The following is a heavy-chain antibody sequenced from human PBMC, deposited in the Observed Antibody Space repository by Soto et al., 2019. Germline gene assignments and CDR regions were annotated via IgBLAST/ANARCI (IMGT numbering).Heavy chain of an antibody. CDR2: IYYSGST. CDR1: GGSISSYY. J-gene: IGHJ4*02. V-gene: IGHV4-59*08. Sequence: QVQLQESGPGLVKPSETLSLTCTVSGGSISSYYWSWIRQPPGKGLEWLGYIYYSGSTNYTPSLKSRVTISGDTSKTQFSLKRSSVTAADTAVYSGAGHHDSWGQGTLVTVSS. CDR3: AGHHDS.